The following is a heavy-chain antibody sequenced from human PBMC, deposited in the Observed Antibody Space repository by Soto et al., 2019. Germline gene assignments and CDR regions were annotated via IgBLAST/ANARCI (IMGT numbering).Heavy chain of an antibody. J-gene: IGHJ5*02. CDR2: IYYSGST. V-gene: IGHV4-59*01. D-gene: IGHD6-25*01. CDR1: GGSISSYY. Sequence: SETLSLTCTVSGGSISSYYWSWIRKPPGKGLEWIGYIYYSGSTNYNPSLKSRVTISVDTSKNQFSLKLSSVTAADTAVYYCARPHGGSSGWDNWFDPWGQGTLVTVSS. CDR3: ARPHGGSSGWDNWFDP.